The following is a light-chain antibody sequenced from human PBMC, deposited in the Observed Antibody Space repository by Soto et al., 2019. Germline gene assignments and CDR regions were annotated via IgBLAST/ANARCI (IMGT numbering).Light chain of an antibody. Sequence: EIVLTQSPGTLSLSPGERATLSCRASQSINNRYLAWYQQKPGQAPRLLIYAASSRATGIPDRFSGSGSGTDFTLTISRMEPDDFAVYYCQHFGSSPGFTCGPGTKMDIK. V-gene: IGKV3-20*01. CDR1: QSINNRY. CDR3: QHFGSSPGFT. J-gene: IGKJ3*01. CDR2: AAS.